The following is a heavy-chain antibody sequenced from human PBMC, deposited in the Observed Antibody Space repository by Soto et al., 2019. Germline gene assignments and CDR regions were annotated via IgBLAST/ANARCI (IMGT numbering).Heavy chain of an antibody. D-gene: IGHD3-3*01. CDR3: SRDVGNYDFWISYLGY. CDR1: GFAFEDYA. J-gene: IGHJ4*02. CDR2: IRSKAYGETA. V-gene: IGHV3-49*03. Sequence: PGGSLRLSCTASGFAFEDYAISWFRQAPGKGLEWVGFIRSKAYGETAETADAVRGRFTISRDDSKRIAYLQMTSLKTEDTAMYYCSRDVGNYDFWISYLGYWGQGTLVTVS.